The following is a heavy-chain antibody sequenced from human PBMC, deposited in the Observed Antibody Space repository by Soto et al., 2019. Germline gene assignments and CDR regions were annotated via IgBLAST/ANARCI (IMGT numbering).Heavy chain of an antibody. CDR3: AKALYGGFTY. CDR2: ISGSGDST. J-gene: IGHJ4*02. CDR1: GFTFSVYA. Sequence: EVRLLESGGGLVQPGGSLRLSCAASGFTFSVYAMSWVRQAPGKGLEWVSGISGSGDSTHYADSVKGRFTVSRDNSKRMRYLQTNILRAEYTAIYYCAKALYGGFTYWGQGTLVTVSS. V-gene: IGHV3-23*01. D-gene: IGHD1-26*01.